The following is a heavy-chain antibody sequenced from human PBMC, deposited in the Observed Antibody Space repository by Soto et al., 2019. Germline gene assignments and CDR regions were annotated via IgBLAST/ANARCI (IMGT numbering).Heavy chain of an antibody. V-gene: IGHV3-72*01. Sequence: EVQLVESGGGLVQPGGSLRLSCAVSRFTFSDHSMHWVRQAPGKGLEWVGRSTNRVTGYVTQYAASVTGRFTVSRDDSKNSLYLHMNSLEPEDTAIYYCTTGHNTFDYWGQGTLVTVSS. CDR1: RFTFSDHS. CDR3: TTGHNTFDY. J-gene: IGHJ4*02. CDR2: STNRVTGYVT. D-gene: IGHD1-20*01.